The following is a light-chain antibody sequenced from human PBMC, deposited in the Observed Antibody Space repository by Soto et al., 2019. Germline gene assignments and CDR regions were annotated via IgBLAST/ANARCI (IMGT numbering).Light chain of an antibody. CDR3: QQSYSTPGT. V-gene: IGKV1-8*01. CDR2: AAS. CDR1: QGISSY. Sequence: AIRMTQSPSSLSASTGDRVTITCRASQGISSYLAWYQQKPGKAPKLLIYAASTLHSGVPSRFSGSGSGTDFTLTISSLQPEDFATYYCQQSYSTPGTFGQGTKVDIK. J-gene: IGKJ1*01.